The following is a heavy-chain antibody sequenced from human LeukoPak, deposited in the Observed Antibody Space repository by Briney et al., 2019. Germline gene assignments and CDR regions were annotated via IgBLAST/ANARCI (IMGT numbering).Heavy chain of an antibody. V-gene: IGHV4-4*07. D-gene: IGHD4-11*01. CDR2: IYTSGST. CDR1: GGSISSYY. CDR3: ARDMATVTTGFDY. Sequence: SETLSLTCTVSGGSISSYYWSWFRQPAGKGLEWIGRIYTSGSTNYNPSLKSRVTMSVDTSKNQFSLKLSSVTAADTAVYYCARDMATVTTGFDYWGQGTLVTVSS. J-gene: IGHJ4*02.